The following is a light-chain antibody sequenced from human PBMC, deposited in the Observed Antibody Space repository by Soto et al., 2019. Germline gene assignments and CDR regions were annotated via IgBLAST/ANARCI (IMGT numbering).Light chain of an antibody. CDR3: QQRSNWPPRIT. CDR1: QSLTNSF. V-gene: IGKV3-11*01. CDR2: DAS. Sequence: ELLLTQSPGTLSLSPGERATLSCRASQSLTNSFIAWYQQKPGQAPRLLIYDASNRATGIPARFSGSGSGTDFTLTISSLEPEDFAVYYCQQRSNWPPRITFGQGTRLAIK. J-gene: IGKJ5*01.